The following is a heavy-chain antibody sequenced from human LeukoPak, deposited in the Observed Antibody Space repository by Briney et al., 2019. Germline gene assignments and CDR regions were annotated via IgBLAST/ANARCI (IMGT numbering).Heavy chain of an antibody. J-gene: IGHJ6*02. V-gene: IGHV3-13*01. Sequence: GGSLRLSCAASGFTISSYDLHLVRQPAGRGLEWVSGIGTADDTYYADSVRGRFTISRENAKNSLNLHMTSLRAGDTAVYYCARGYNWNNGDFFGLDVWGLGTTVTVSS. CDR3: ARGYNWNNGDFFGLDV. D-gene: IGHD1/OR15-1a*01. CDR1: GFTISSYD. CDR2: IGTADDT.